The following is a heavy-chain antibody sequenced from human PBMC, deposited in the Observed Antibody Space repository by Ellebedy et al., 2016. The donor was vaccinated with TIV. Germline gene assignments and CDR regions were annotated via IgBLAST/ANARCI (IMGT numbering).Heavy chain of an antibody. CDR1: GFTFSDHN. CDR3: ARNEGSHYETTDYLDF. CDR2: SRDKAKRYTT. Sequence: GGSLRLSCAASGFTFSDHNMDWVRQVPGKGLEWIARSRDKAKRYTTEYAASVKGRFTISREDSKNLLFLQMNSLRAEDTALYYCARNEGSHYETTDYLDFWGQGTLVTVSS. D-gene: IGHD3-10*01. J-gene: IGHJ4*02. V-gene: IGHV3-72*01.